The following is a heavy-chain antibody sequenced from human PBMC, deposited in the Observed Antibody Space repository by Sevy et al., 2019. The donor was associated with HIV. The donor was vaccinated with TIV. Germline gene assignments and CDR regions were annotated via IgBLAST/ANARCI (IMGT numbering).Heavy chain of an antibody. CDR1: GYTFTSYY. CDR3: ARARYYDFWSAFGGMDV. J-gene: IGHJ6*02. CDR2: INPSGGST. D-gene: IGHD3-3*01. V-gene: IGHV1-46*03. Sequence: ASVKVSCKASGYTFTSYYMXXXXXXPGQGLEWMGIINPSGGSTSYAQKFQGRVTMTRDTSTSTVYMELSSLRSEDTAVYYCARARYYDFWSAFGGMDVWGQGTTVTVSS.